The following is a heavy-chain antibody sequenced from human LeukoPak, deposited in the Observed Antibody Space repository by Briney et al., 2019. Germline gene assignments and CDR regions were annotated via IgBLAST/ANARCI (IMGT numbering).Heavy chain of an antibody. CDR2: IYSGGYT. CDR1: EFTVSSNY. J-gene: IGHJ6*03. V-gene: IGHV3-53*01. Sequence: GGSLRLSCAASEFTVSSNYMSWVRQAPGKGLEWVSVIYSGGYTYYADSVKGRFTISRDNSKNTLYLQMNSLRAEDTAVYYCAIMDGYYYYYMDVWGKGTTVTISS. D-gene: IGHD2-2*03. CDR3: AIMDGYYYYYMDV.